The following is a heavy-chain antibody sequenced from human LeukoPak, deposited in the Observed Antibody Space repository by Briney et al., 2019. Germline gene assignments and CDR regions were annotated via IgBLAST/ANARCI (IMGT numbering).Heavy chain of an antibody. CDR1: GYTFTSYA. CDR2: IIPIFGTA. Sequence: SVKVSCKASGYTFTSYAMNWVRQAPGQGLEWMGGIIPIFGTANYAQKFQGRVTITADESTSTAYMELSSLRSEDTAVYYCARGYCSSTSCYSAGDYYYYYMDVWGKGTTVTISS. CDR3: ARGYCSSTSCYSAGDYYYYYMDV. V-gene: IGHV1-69*13. J-gene: IGHJ6*03. D-gene: IGHD2-2*01.